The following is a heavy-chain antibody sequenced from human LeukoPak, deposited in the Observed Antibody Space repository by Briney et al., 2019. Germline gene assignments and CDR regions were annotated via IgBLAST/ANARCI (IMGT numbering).Heavy chain of an antibody. CDR1: GFTFSSYA. J-gene: IGHJ6*02. CDR3: AKGVGCSGGTCYSGHGMDV. Sequence: GGSLRLPCAASGFTFSSYAMSWVRQAPGKGLEWVPALSGSGANTYYADSVKGRFTISRDNSKNTLYLQVNSLRAEDTAVYYCAKGVGCSGGTCYSGHGMDVWGQGTTVTVSS. CDR2: LSGSGANT. V-gene: IGHV3-23*01. D-gene: IGHD2-15*01.